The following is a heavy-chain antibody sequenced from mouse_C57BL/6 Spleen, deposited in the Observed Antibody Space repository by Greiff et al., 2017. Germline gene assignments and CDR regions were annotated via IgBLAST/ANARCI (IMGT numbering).Heavy chain of an antibody. CDR2: IDPSDSET. Sequence: QVQLKQPGAELVRPGSSVKLSCKASGYTFTSYWMHWVKQRPIQGLEWIGNIDPSDSETHYNQKFKDKATLTVDKSSSTAYMQLSSLTSEDSAVYYYAREDYSKGYYAMDYWGQGTSVTVSS. CDR1: GYTFTSYW. J-gene: IGHJ4*01. V-gene: IGHV1-52*01. CDR3: AREDYSKGYYAMDY. D-gene: IGHD2-5*01.